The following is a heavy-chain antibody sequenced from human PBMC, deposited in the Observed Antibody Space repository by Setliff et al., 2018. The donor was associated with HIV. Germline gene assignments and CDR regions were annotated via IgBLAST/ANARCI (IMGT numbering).Heavy chain of an antibody. J-gene: IGHJ1*01. Sequence: ASVKVSCKVSGYILTEVSMHWVRQAPKKGLEWMGYFDPQDGETVHAQKFQGRVTLTTDTTTNTAYMEVRTLRSDDTAVYYCARGISRDIYGYYRDEYFQHWGQGTLVTAPQ. V-gene: IGHV1-24*01. CDR2: FDPQDGET. D-gene: IGHD3-22*01. CDR3: ARGISRDIYGYYRDEYFQH. CDR1: GYILTEVS.